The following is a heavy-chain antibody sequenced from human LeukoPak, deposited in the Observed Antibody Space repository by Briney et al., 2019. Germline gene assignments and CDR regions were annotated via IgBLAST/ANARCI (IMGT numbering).Heavy chain of an antibody. J-gene: IGHJ4*02. CDR3: ARVLIVATIVYFDY. V-gene: IGHV3-7*01. CDR2: IKQDGSEK. Sequence: GGSLRLSCAASGFTFSSCWMSWVRQAPGKGLEWVANIKQDGSEKYYVDSVKGRFTISRDNAKNSLYLQMNSLRAEDTAVYYCARVLIVATIVYFDYWGQGALVTVSS. D-gene: IGHD5-12*01. CDR1: GFTFSSCW.